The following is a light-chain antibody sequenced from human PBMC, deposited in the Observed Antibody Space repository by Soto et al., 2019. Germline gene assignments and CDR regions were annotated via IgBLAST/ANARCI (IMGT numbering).Light chain of an antibody. Sequence: QSVLTHPPSGSAAPGQRVTISCCGSSSNIGGNSVSWYQQLPGTAPKLLIYDDDKRPSGIPDRFSGSKSGTSATLGITGFQTGDEADYYCGSWDSSLSAYVFGTGTKVTV. CDR3: GSWDSSLSAYV. CDR1: SSNIGGNS. V-gene: IGLV1-51*01. CDR2: DDD. J-gene: IGLJ1*01.